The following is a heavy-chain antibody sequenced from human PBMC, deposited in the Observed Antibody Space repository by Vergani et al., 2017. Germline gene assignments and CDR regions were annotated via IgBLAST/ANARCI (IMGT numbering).Heavy chain of an antibody. J-gene: IGHJ4*02. CDR1: GFTFDDYA. CDR3: AKDPAPHHIVVVTAIDY. Sequence: EVQLVESGGGLVQPGRSLRLSCAASGFTFDDYAMHWVRQAPGKGLEWVSGISWNSGSIGYADSVKGRFTISRDNAKNTLYLQMNSLRAEDTAVYYCAKDPAPHHIVVVTAIDYWGQGTLVTVSS. D-gene: IGHD2-21*02. CDR2: ISWNSGSI. V-gene: IGHV3-9*01.